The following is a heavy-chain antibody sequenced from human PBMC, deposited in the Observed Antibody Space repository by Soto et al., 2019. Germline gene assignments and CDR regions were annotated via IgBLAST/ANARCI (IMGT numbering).Heavy chain of an antibody. Sequence: QVQLQESGPGLVKPSETLSLTCTVSGGSISSYYWSWIRQPAGKGLEWIGRIYTSGSTNYNPSLKRRVTTSVDTSKNQFSLKLSSVTAAGTAVYYCARDYGSGSYFGFDPWGQGTLVTVSS. J-gene: IGHJ5*02. CDR3: ARDYGSGSYFGFDP. D-gene: IGHD3-10*01. CDR1: GGSISSYY. CDR2: IYTSGST. V-gene: IGHV4-4*07.